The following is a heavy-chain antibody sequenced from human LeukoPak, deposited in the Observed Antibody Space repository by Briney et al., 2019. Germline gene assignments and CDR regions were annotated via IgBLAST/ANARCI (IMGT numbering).Heavy chain of an antibody. D-gene: IGHD3-10*01. CDR3: AKHVSGSLFYFDY. CDR2: INSDGSST. CDR1: GFTFSSYW. J-gene: IGHJ4*02. Sequence: GGSLRLSCAASGFTFSSYWMHWVRRAPGKGLVWVSRINSDGSSTSYADSVKGRFTISRDNAKNTLYLQTNSLGAEDTAVYYCAKHVSGSLFYFDYWGQRTLVTVSS. V-gene: IGHV3-74*01.